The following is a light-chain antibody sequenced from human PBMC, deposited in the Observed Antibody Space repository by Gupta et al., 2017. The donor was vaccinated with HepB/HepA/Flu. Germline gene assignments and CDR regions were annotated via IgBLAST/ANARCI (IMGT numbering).Light chain of an antibody. CDR1: QSISAN. CDR3: QQENNWPIT. V-gene: IGKV3-15*01. J-gene: IGKJ1*01. CDR2: GSS. Sequence: DIVMTQSPVTLSVSPGATATLYCRASQSISANFAWYQQRPGQAPRLLVYGSSTTASGLPARFSGRGSGAEFTLNISKRQSEDSPIYCSQQENNWPITFSRGTQVEVK.